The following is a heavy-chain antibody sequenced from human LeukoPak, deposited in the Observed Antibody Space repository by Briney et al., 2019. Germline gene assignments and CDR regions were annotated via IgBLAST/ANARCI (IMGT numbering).Heavy chain of an antibody. V-gene: IGHV1-2*02. D-gene: IGHD3-3*01. CDR3: ARPNYDFWSGYPNWFDP. CDR2: INPNSGGT. J-gene: IGHJ5*02. Sequence: ASVKVSCKASGYTFTGYYMQWVRQAPGQGLEWMGWINPNSGGTNYAQKFQGRVTMTRDTSISTAYMELSRLRSDDTAVYYCARPNYDFWSGYPNWFDPWGQGTLVTVSS. CDR1: GYTFTGYY.